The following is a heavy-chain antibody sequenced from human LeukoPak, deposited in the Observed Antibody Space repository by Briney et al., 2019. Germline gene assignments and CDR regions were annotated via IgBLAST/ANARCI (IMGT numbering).Heavy chain of an antibody. Sequence: PGRSLRLSCAASGFNFNDYGMHWVRQAPGKGLEWVAIIWHDGNNKYYADSVRGRFTISRDNSKNTLFLEMNSLGAEDTAVYYCARDGAYSYTYWGQGTLVTVSS. D-gene: IGHD5-18*01. CDR3: ARDGAYSYTY. V-gene: IGHV3-33*01. CDR2: IWHDGNNK. CDR1: GFNFNDYG. J-gene: IGHJ4*02.